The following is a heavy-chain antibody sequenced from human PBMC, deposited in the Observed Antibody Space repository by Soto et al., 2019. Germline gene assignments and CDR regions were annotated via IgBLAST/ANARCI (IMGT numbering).Heavy chain of an antibody. D-gene: IGHD6-19*01. CDR1: GFTFSSYA. CDR3: ARAEQWLSYYYYGMDV. Sequence: QVQLVESGGGVVQPGRSLRLSCAASGFTFSSYAMHWVRQAPGKGLEWVAVISYDGSNKYYADSVKGRFTISRDNSKNTLYLQMNSLRADDTAVYYCARAEQWLSYYYYGMDVWGQGTTVTVSS. J-gene: IGHJ6*02. CDR2: ISYDGSNK. V-gene: IGHV3-30-3*01.